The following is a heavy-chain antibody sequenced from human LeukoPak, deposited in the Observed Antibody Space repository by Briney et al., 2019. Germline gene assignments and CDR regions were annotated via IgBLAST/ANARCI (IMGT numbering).Heavy chain of an antibody. J-gene: IGHJ3*02. D-gene: IGHD5-24*01. CDR1: GFTFSSYS. CDR2: ISSSSSYT. CDR3: ARDPLGRDGYNSDI. Sequence: GGSLRLSCAASGFTFSSYSMNWVRQAPGKGLEWVSSISSSSSYTYYADSVKGRFTISRDNAKNSLYLQMNSLRAEDTAVYYCARDPLGRDGYNSDIWGQGTMVTVSS. V-gene: IGHV3-21*01.